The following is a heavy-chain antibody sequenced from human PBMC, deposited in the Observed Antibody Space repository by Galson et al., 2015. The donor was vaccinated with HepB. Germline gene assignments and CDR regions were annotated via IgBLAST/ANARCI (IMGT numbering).Heavy chain of an antibody. D-gene: IGHD3-22*01. Sequence: SLRLSCAASGFTFSCYWMSWVRQAPGKGLEWVANIIQDGSDKYYLDSVKGRFTISRDNAKNSLYLQMNSLRAEDTALYYCARGGFPPNYWGQGTLVTVSS. V-gene: IGHV3-7*01. CDR3: ARGGFPPNY. J-gene: IGHJ4*02. CDR2: IIQDGSDK. CDR1: GFTFSCYW.